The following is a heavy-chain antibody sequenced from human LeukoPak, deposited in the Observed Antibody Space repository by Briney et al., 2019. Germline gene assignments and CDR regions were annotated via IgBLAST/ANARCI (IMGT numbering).Heavy chain of an antibody. CDR1: GGSISSSNW. CDR2: IYHRGST. CDR3: AREAPISDSSSWYRYYYYYYMDV. D-gene: IGHD6-13*01. J-gene: IGHJ6*03. V-gene: IGHV4-4*02. Sequence: KASETLSLTCAVSGGSISSSNWWGWVRQPPGKGLEWIGEIYHRGSTNYNPSFKSRVTISVDKSKNQFSLKLSSVTAAEPAVYYCAREAPISDSSSWYRYYYYYYMDVWGKGTTVTVSS.